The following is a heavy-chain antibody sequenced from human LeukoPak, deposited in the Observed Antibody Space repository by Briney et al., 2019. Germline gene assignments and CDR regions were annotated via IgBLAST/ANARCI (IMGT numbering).Heavy chain of an antibody. D-gene: IGHD2-15*01. CDR3: TAIREYCDSAGCYSPYFYYYMDV. J-gene: IGHJ6*03. V-gene: IGHV3-15*01. Sequence: GSLRLACAASGFTFGNAWMNWVRQAPGKGLEWVGRIKTKQDGGTTGYATPVKGRFTISRDDSRNTLYLQMNSLRTDDTAIYYCTAIREYCDSAGCYSPYFYYYMDVWGKGTTVAVSS. CDR1: GFTFGNAW. CDR2: IKTKQDGGTT.